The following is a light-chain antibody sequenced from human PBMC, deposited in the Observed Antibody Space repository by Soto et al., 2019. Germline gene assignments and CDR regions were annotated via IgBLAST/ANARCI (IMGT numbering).Light chain of an antibody. J-gene: IGKJ1*01. CDR2: GAS. V-gene: IGKV3-20*01. CDR1: QSVSTSY. Sequence: EIVLTQSPGTLSLSPGERATLSCRASQSVSTSYLAWYQQKPGQAPRLLIYGASTRATGLPDRFSGSGSGADFTLNLCSREPEGVAVYYRHLCRGSPPWMFGHVTKVEI. CDR3: HLCRGSPPWM.